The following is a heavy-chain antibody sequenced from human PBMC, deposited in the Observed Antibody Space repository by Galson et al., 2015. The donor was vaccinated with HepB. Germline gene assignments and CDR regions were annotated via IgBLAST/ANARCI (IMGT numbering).Heavy chain of an antibody. CDR3: ARGPRIQLERVDY. J-gene: IGHJ4*02. D-gene: IGHD1-1*01. CDR1: GFAFRNFG. Sequence: LRLSCAASGFAFRNFGMHWVRQAPGKGLEWVAVIWYDDGSQKFYADSVRGRFTISRDNSKNTLYLQMNSLRVEDTAIYYCARGPRIQLERVDYWGQGTLVTVSS. CDR2: IWYDDGSQK. V-gene: IGHV3-33*01.